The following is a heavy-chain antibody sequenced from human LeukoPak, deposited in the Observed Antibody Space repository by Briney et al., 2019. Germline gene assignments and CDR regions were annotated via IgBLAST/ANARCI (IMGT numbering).Heavy chain of an antibody. D-gene: IGHD3-10*01. J-gene: IGHJ6*02. CDR1: GYSFTSYW. CDR2: IKQDGSEK. CDR3: ARDRAGMDV. Sequence: GESLKISCKGSGYSFTSYWIGWVRQAPGKGLEWVANIKQDGSEKYYVDSVKGRFTISRDNAKNSLYLQMNSLRAEDTAVYYCARDRAGMDVWGQGTTVTVSS. V-gene: IGHV3-7*01.